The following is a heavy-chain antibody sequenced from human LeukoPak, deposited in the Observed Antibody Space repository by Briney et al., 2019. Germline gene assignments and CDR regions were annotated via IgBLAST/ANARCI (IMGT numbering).Heavy chain of an antibody. V-gene: IGHV4-34*01. Sequence: SETLSLTCAVYGGSFTNYYWSWIRQPPGKGLEWIGEINHSGSTKYNPSLKSRVTISIDTSKNQLSLKLSSVTAADTAVYSCVRHVARAFDIWGQGTKVTVSS. CDR2: INHSGST. CDR3: VRHVARAFDI. J-gene: IGHJ3*02. CDR1: GGSFTNYY.